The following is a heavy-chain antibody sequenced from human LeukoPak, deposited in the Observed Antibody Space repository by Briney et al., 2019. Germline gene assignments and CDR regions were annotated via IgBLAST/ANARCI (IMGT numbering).Heavy chain of an antibody. V-gene: IGHV4-34*01. CDR3: ARSGRGSSAGFDY. D-gene: IGHD3-10*01. J-gene: IGHJ4*02. CDR1: GGSFSGYY. Sequence: ASETLSLTCAVYGGSFSGYYWSWIRQPPGKGLEWIGEINHSGSTNYNPSLKSRVTISVDTSKNQFSLKLNSVTAADTAVYYCARSGRGSSAGFDYWGQGTLVTVSS. CDR2: INHSGST.